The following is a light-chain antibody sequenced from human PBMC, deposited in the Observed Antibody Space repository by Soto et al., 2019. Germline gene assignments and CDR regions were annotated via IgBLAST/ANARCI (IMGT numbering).Light chain of an antibody. V-gene: IGKV3-15*01. J-gene: IGKJ1*01. CDR1: QSVDNK. CDR2: GAS. Sequence: IVMTQSPATLSVSPGEGVTLSCRASQSVDNKLAWYQQKPGQAPRLLIYGASTRATGIPGTFSGSGSGTEFTLTISSLQSEDFAVYYCQQYNNWPRTFGQGTTVEIK. CDR3: QQYNNWPRT.